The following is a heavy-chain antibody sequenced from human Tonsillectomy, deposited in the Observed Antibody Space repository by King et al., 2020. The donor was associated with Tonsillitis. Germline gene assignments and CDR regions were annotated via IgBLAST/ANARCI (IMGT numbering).Heavy chain of an antibody. CDR3: ARGKQLVYYGMDV. Sequence: HVQLVESGGALVKPRGSLRLSCAASGFTFSDYYMSWIRQAPGKGLEWVSYISSSDSSIYYADSVKGRFTISRDNAKDSLYLQMNSLRAEDTAVYYCARGKQLVYYGMDVWGRGTAVTVSS. V-gene: IGHV3-11*01. J-gene: IGHJ6*02. CDR1: GFTFSDYY. D-gene: IGHD6-13*01. CDR2: ISSSDSSI.